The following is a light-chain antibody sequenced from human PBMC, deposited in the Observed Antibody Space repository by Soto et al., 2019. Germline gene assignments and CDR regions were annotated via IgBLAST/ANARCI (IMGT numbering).Light chain of an antibody. J-gene: IGKJ2*01. CDR3: QQTHSTIHS. CDR1: QNIERY. Sequence: DIQMTQSPSSLPASIGDTITISCRASQNIERYLNWYQKKEGRAPQLLMFAAANLESGVPSRFRGSGSGTDFTLTISSLQPEDVATYYCQQTHSTIHSFGQGTKVDNK. V-gene: IGKV1-39*01. CDR2: AAA.